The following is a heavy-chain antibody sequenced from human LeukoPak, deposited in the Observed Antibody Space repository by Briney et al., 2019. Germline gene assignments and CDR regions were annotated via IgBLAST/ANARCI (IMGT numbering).Heavy chain of an antibody. V-gene: IGHV3-48*03. Sequence: PGGSLRLSCAASGFTFSSYEMNWVSQAPGKGLEWVSYISSSGSTIFYADSVKGRFTNSRYNVKNSLYLQMNSLRSEYTAVYYCARTRYYSGTQNNFDFWGQGTLVTVSS. J-gene: IGHJ4*02. CDR1: GFTFSSYE. CDR2: ISSSGSTI. D-gene: IGHD2-2*01. CDR3: ARTRYYSGTQNNFDF.